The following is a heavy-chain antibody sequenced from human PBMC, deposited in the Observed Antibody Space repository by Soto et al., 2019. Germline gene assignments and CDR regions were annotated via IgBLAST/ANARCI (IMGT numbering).Heavy chain of an antibody. CDR1: GFSFSGSA. CDR3: TRVGQWLSQNWFDP. D-gene: IGHD6-19*01. CDR2: IRSKIYNWTT. J-gene: IGHJ5*02. Sequence: PGGSLRLSCAASGFSFSGSAIHWVRQASGKGLEWVGRIRSKIYNWTTAYAASVKGRFTISRDDSKSIAYLQMNSLKTEDTAVYYCTRVGQWLSQNWFDPWGQGTLVTVSS. V-gene: IGHV3-73*01.